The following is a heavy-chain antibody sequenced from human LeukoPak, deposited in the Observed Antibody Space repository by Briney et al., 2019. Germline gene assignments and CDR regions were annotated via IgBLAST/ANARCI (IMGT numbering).Heavy chain of an antibody. CDR1: GGSISSSSYY. D-gene: IGHD6-19*01. V-gene: IGHV4-39*01. Sequence: SETLSLTCTVSGGSISSSSYYWGWIRQPPGKGLEWIGSIYHSGSTYYNPSLKSRVTISVDTSKNQFSLKLSSVTAADTAVYYCARISAVAVFGYWGQGTLVTVSS. J-gene: IGHJ4*02. CDR3: ARISAVAVFGY. CDR2: IYHSGST.